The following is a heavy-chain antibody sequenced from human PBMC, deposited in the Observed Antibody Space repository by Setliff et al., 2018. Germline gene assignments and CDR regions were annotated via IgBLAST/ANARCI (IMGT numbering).Heavy chain of an antibody. Sequence: SVKVSCKASGGTFKNYGISWVRQAPGQGLEWMGGIIPIFGTTNYAQKFQGRATIITDESTSTAYMELSSLRSEDTAVYYCARDFSTPHFGVARGSYYDYYMDVWGKGTTVTVSS. J-gene: IGHJ6*03. CDR1: GGTFKNYG. D-gene: IGHD3-3*01. CDR3: ARDFSTPHFGVARGSYYDYYMDV. CDR2: IIPIFGTT. V-gene: IGHV1-69*05.